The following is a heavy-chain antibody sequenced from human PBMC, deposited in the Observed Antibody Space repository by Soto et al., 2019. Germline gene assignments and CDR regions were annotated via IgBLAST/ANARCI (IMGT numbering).Heavy chain of an antibody. CDR3: AGEYSSSSWSYNWFDP. Sequence: PSETLSLTCTVSGGSISSGGYYWSWIRQHPGKGLEWIGYIYYSGSTNYNPSLKSRVTISVDTSKNQFSLKLSSVTAADTAVYYCAGEYSSSSWSYNWFDPWGQGTLVTVSS. D-gene: IGHD6-6*01. CDR2: IYYSGST. CDR1: GGSISSGGYY. J-gene: IGHJ5*02. V-gene: IGHV4-61*08.